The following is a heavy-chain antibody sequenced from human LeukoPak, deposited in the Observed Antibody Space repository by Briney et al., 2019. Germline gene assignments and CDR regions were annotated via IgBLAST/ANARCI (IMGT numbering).Heavy chain of an antibody. CDR3: ARTPVRGVIPGYYYYYMDV. Sequence: SRTLSLTCAISGDSVSSNSAAWNWIRQSPSRGLEWLGRTYYRSKWYNDYAVSVKSRITINPDTSKNQFSLQLNSVTPEDTAVYYCARTPVRGVIPGYYYYYMDVWGKGTTVTVSS. CDR1: GDSVSSNSAA. V-gene: IGHV6-1*01. CDR2: TYYRSKWYN. D-gene: IGHD3-10*01. J-gene: IGHJ6*03.